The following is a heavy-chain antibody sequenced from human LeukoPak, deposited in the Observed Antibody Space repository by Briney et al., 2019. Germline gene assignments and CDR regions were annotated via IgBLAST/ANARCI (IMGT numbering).Heavy chain of an antibody. CDR1: GGTFSSYA. CDR3: ARDCPFGVNWNSYYYGMDV. Sequence: SVKVSCKASGGTFSSYAISWVRQAPGQGLEWMGRIIPILGIANYAQKLQGRVTMTTDTSTSTAYMELRSLRSDDTAVYYCARDCPFGVNWNSYYYGMDVWGQGTTVTVSS. J-gene: IGHJ6*02. V-gene: IGHV1-69*04. D-gene: IGHD1-1*01. CDR2: IIPILGIA.